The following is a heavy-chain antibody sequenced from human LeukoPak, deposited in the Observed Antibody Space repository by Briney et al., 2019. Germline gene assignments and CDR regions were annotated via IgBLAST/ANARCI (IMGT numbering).Heavy chain of an antibody. V-gene: IGHV1-18*01. Sequence: ASVKVSCKASGYTFTSYGISWVRQAPGQGLEWMGWISAYNGNTNYAQKLQGRVTMTTDTSRRTAYMELRSLRSDETAVYYCAREKVVYDSSGYYAFDIWGQGTMVTVSS. CDR3: AREKVVYDSSGYYAFDI. CDR2: ISAYNGNT. CDR1: GYTFTSYG. D-gene: IGHD3-22*01. J-gene: IGHJ3*02.